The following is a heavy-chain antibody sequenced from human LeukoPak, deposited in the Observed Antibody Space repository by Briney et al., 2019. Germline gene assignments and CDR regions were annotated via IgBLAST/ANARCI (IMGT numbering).Heavy chain of an antibody. CDR2: IYSGGST. CDR1: GFTVSSNY. Sequence: GGSLRLSCAASGFTVSSNYMSWVRQAPGKGLEWVSVIYSGGSTYYADSVKGRFTISRDNSKDTLYLQMNSLRAEDTAVYYCAREMFPNWFDPWGQGTLVTVSS. J-gene: IGHJ5*02. V-gene: IGHV3-66*02. CDR3: AREMFPNWFDP. D-gene: IGHD3-10*02.